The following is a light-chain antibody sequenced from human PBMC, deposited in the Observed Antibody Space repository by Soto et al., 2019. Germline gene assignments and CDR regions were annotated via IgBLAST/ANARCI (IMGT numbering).Light chain of an antibody. CDR1: SSDVGAYNS. V-gene: IGLV1-44*01. Sequence: QSALTQPASVSGSPGQSITISCTGTSSDVGAYNSVSWYQQLPGTAPKLLIYHSNQRPSGVPDRFSGSKSGTSASLAISGLQSEDETHYYCATWDGSLNGVVFGGGTKLTVL. J-gene: IGLJ2*01. CDR3: ATWDGSLNGVV. CDR2: HSN.